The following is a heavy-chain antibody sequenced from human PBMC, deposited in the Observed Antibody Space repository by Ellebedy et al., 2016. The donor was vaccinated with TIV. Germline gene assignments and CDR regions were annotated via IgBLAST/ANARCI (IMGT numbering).Heavy chain of an antibody. CDR1: GYSFTSYW. Sequence: GESLKISXKGSGYSFTSYWITWVRQMPGKGLEWMGRIDPSDSSMKFSPSFQGHATISADKSISTAYLQWSSLKASDSAMFYCAREFRVGATTGFGYWGQGTLVTVSS. CDR3: AREFRVGATTGFGY. D-gene: IGHD1-26*01. J-gene: IGHJ4*02. V-gene: IGHV5-10-1*01. CDR2: IDPSDSSM.